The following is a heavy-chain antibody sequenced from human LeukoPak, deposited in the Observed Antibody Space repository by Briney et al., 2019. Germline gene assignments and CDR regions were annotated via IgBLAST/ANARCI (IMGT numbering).Heavy chain of an antibody. J-gene: IGHJ4*02. D-gene: IGHD3-22*01. CDR1: GGSFSGYY. Sequence: SETLSLTCAVYGGSFSGYYWSWIRQPPGKGLEWIGEINHSGSTNYNPSLKSRVTISVDTSKNQFSLKLSSVTAADTAGYYCARSPYYYDSSGHYTYFDYWGQGTLVTVSS. CDR3: ARSPYYYDSSGHYTYFDY. V-gene: IGHV4-34*01. CDR2: INHSGST.